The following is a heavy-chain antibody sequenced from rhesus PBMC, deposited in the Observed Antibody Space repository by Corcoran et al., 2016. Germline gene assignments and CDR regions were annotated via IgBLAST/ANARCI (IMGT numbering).Heavy chain of an antibody. CDR2: ISGSSGST. CDR3: ARLSTVTTHFDY. D-gene: IGHD4-23*01. J-gene: IGHJ4*01. CDR1: GGSVSSSNW. Sequence: QVQLQESGPGLVKPSETLSLTCAVSGGSVSSSNWWSWIRQPPGKGLEWIGYISGSSGSTYYNPSLRSRVTISKDTSKNQFSLKLSSVTAADTAVYYCARLSTVTTHFDYWGQGVLVTVSS. V-gene: IGHV4-65*01.